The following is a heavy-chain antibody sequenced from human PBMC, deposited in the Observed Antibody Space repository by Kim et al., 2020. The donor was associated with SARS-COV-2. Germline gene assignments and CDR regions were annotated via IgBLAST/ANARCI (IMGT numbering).Heavy chain of an antibody. Sequence: LKSRVTISVDTSKNQFSLKLSSVTAADTAVYYCARGWGFGESYYYYGMDVWGQGTTVTVSS. J-gene: IGHJ6*02. V-gene: IGHV4-34*01. CDR3: ARGWGFGESYYYYGMDV. D-gene: IGHD3-10*01.